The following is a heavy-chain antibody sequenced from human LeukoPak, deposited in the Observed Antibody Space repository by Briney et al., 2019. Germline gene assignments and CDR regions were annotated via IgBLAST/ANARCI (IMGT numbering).Heavy chain of an antibody. CDR2: IYTSETT. CDR1: GDSISSFF. CDR3: ARGGQWFDP. Sequence: SETLSLTCTVFGDSISSFFWTWIRQPAGKGLEWIGRIYTSETTNYNPSLKSRVTMSVDTSKNEIYLRLSSVTAADTAVYYCARGGQWFDPWGQETLVTVSS. J-gene: IGHJ5*02. V-gene: IGHV4-4*07.